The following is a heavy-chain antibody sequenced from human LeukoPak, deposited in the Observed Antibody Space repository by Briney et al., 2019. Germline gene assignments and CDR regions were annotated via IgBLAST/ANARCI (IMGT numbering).Heavy chain of an antibody. CDR2: ISWNSGSI. V-gene: IGHV3-9*01. CDR1: GFTFDDYA. D-gene: IGHD3/OR15-3a*01. J-gene: IGHJ2*01. CDR3: AKDKLLDGRRGGYFDL. Sequence: GRSLRLSCAASGFTFDDYAMHWVRQAPGKGLEWVSGISWNSGSIGYADSVKGRFTISRDNAKNSLYLQMNSLRAEDTALYYCAKDKLLDGRRGGYFDLWGRGTLVTVSS.